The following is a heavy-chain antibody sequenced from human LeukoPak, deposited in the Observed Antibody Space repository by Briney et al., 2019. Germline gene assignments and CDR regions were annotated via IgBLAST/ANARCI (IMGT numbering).Heavy chain of an antibody. J-gene: IGHJ4*02. CDR3: ARHPSTPYFYY. Sequence: SESLSLTCTVSGGSISSSSYYWGWIRQPPGKGLEWIGSIYYSGSTYYNPSLKSRVTISVDTSKNQFSLKLSSVTAADTAVYYCARHPSTPYFYYWGQGTLVTVSS. CDR1: GGSISSSSYY. CDR2: IYYSGST. V-gene: IGHV4-39*01. D-gene: IGHD2-2*01.